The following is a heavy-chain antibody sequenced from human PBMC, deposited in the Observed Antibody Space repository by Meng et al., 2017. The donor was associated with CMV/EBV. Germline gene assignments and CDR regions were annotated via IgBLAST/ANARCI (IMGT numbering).Heavy chain of an antibody. CDR1: GGSIRSKSYY. J-gene: IGHJ6*02. Sequence: SETLSLTCTVSGGSIRSKSYYWGWIRQPPGKGLEWIGSIYYSGSTYYNPSLKSRVTISVDTSKNQFSLKLSSVTAADTAVYYCARGRDAVRYYYYYGMDVWGQGTTVTVSS. CDR3: ARGRDAVRYYYYYGMDV. D-gene: IGHD4-11*01. V-gene: IGHV4-39*01. CDR2: IYYSGST.